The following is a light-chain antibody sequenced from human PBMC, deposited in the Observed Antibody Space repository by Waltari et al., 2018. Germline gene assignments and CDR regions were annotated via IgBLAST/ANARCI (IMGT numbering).Light chain of an antibody. CDR1: QSIDTY. J-gene: IGKJ4*01. V-gene: IGKV1-39*01. CDR2: AVP. Sequence: DIQMTQSPSSLSAAVGDRVTISCRTRQSIDTYLNWYQHRPGKAPNLPIYAVPNLQCGVPSRFIGSGSGADFTLTISSLQPEDLGTYYCRQSYTTPLLSFGGGTKVEIK. CDR3: RQSYTTPLLS.